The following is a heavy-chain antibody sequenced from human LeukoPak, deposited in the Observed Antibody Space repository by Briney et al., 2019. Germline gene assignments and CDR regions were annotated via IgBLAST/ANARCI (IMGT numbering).Heavy chain of an antibody. Sequence: SETLSLTCTVSGGSISSHYWSWIRQPPGKGLEWIGYIYYSGSTNYNPSLKSRVTISVDTSENQFSLKLSSVTAADTAVYYCARDRGLAPEGWFDPWGQGTLVTVSS. D-gene: IGHD3-3*02. CDR3: ARDRGLAPEGWFDP. CDR1: GGSISSHY. CDR2: IYYSGST. V-gene: IGHV4-59*11. J-gene: IGHJ5*02.